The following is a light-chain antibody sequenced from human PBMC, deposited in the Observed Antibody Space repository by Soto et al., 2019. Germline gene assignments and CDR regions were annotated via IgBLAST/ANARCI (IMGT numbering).Light chain of an antibody. V-gene: IGLV1-40*01. CDR2: GNS. J-gene: IGLJ2*01. Sequence: QSVLTQPPSVSGAPGQRVTLSCTGSSSNIGAGYDVHWYQQLPGTAPKLLIYGNSNRPSGVPDRFSGSKSGTSASLAITGLQAEDEADYYCQSYDSSLSVVFGGGTKVT. CDR1: SSNIGAGYD. CDR3: QSYDSSLSVV.